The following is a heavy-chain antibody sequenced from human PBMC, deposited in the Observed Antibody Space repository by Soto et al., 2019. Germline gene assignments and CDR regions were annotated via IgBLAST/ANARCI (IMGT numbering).Heavy chain of an antibody. CDR2: TYYRSKWYN. V-gene: IGHV6-1*01. CDR3: ARVFFLYSSSNYYYYMDV. CDR1: GDSVSSNSAA. J-gene: IGHJ6*03. Sequence: QVQLQQSGPGLVKPSQTLSLTCAISGDSVSSNSAAWNWIRQSPSRGLEWLGRTYYRSKWYNDYAVSVKSRITINPDTSKNQFSLQLNSVTPEDTAVYYCARVFFLYSSSNYYYYMDVWGKGTTVTVSS. D-gene: IGHD6-6*01.